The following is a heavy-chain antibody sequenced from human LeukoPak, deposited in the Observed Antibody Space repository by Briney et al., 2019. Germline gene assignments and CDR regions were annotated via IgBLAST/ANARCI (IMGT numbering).Heavy chain of an antibody. V-gene: IGHV3-7*01. Sequence: GGSLKLSCAASGFTFSNYWMTWVRQAPGKGLEWVANIKHDGSEDYYLDSVKGRFTISRDNSKNTLYLQMNSLRAEDTAVYYCARDKGSCFDYWGQGTLVTVSS. J-gene: IGHJ4*02. CDR2: IKHDGSED. CDR1: GFTFSNYW. CDR3: ARDKGSCFDY. D-gene: IGHD1-26*01.